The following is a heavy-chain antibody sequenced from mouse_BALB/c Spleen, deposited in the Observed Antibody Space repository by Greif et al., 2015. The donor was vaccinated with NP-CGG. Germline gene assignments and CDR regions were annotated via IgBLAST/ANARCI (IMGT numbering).Heavy chain of an antibody. D-gene: IGHD1-1*02. CDR2: ISTYYGDA. Sequence: QVQLQQSGAELVRPGASVKISCKGSGYTFTDYAMHWVKQSHAKSLEWIGVISTYYGDASYNQKFKGKATMTVDKSSSTAYMELARLTSEDSAIYYCARRSGGTAYFDYWGQGTTLTVSS. CDR3: ARRSGGTAYFDY. J-gene: IGHJ2*01. CDR1: GYTFTDYA. V-gene: IGHV1S137*01.